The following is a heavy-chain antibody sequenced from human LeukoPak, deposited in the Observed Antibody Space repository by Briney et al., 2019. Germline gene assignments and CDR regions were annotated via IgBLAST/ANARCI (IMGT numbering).Heavy chain of an antibody. Sequence: PGGSLRLSCAASGFTFSSYWMSWVRQAPGKGREWVANIKQDGSEKNYVDSVKGRFTISRDNAKNSLYLQMNSLRAEDTAVYYCARDEYGDYVGYFDYWGQGTLVTVSS. D-gene: IGHD4-17*01. J-gene: IGHJ4*02. CDR1: GFTFSSYW. V-gene: IGHV3-7*01. CDR2: IKQDGSEK. CDR3: ARDEYGDYVGYFDY.